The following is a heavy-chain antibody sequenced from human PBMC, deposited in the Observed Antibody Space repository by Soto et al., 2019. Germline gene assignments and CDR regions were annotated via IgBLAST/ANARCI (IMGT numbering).Heavy chain of an antibody. D-gene: IGHD6-13*01. CDR3: ARLVGPDIAGTGVNDLWYYGKDF. CDR1: GGSISSGDYY. CDR2: IYYSGST. Sequence: SETLSLTCTVSGGSISSGDYYWIWIRQPPGKGLEWIGYIYYSGSTYYNPSLKSRVTISVDTSKNQFSLKLSSVTAADTAVYYCARLVGPDIAGTGVNDLWYYGKDFWGRGSSVTVSS. J-gene: IGHJ6*02. V-gene: IGHV4-30-4*01.